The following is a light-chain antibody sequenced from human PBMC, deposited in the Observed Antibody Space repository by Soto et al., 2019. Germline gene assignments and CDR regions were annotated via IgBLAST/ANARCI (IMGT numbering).Light chain of an antibody. J-gene: IGLJ3*02. CDR2: DVS. CDR1: SSDVGAYNY. CDR3: SSYAGSSWV. V-gene: IGLV2-8*01. Sequence: QSVLTQPPSASGSPGQSVTISCTGTSSDVGAYNYVSWYQQHPGKAPKLMIYDVSKRPSGVPYRFSGSKSDNAASLTVSGLQGEDEADYYCSSYAGSSWVFGGGTKVTVL.